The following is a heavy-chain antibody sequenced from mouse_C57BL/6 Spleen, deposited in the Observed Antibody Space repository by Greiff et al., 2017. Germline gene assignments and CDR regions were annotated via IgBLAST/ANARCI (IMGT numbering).Heavy chain of an antibody. Sequence: QVQLQQSGAELMKPGASVKLSCKATGYTFTGYGIEWVKQRPGHGLEWIGEILPGSGSTNYNEKIKGKATFTAATASNTAYMKLSSRPTEDDAIYYCAGRFYYVSSSWFAYWGQGTLVTVSS. V-gene: IGHV1-9*01. J-gene: IGHJ3*01. CDR2: ILPGSGST. D-gene: IGHD1-1*01. CDR3: AGRFYYVSSSWFAY. CDR1: GYTFTGYG.